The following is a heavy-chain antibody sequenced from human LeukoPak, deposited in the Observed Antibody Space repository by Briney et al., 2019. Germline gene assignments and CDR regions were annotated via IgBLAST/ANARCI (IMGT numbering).Heavy chain of an antibody. CDR2: IKQDGSEK. V-gene: IGHV3-7*03. J-gene: IGHJ4*02. CDR3: ARGASTLFY. D-gene: IGHD2/OR15-2a*01. Sequence: GGSLRLSCVDSGFSFSRHWMTWVRQPPGKGLEWVANIKQDGSEKYYVDSVKGRFTISRDNAKNSLYLQMNSLTAEDRAVHYCARGASTLFYWGQGTLVTVSS. CDR1: GFSFSRHW.